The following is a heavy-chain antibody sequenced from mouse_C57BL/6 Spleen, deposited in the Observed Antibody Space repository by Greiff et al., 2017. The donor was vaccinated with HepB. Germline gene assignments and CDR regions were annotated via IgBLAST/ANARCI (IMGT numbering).Heavy chain of an antibody. CDR1: GYTFTDYY. Sequence: QVQLQQSGAELVRPGASVKLSCKASGYTFTDYYINWVKQRPGQGLEWIARIYPGSGNTNYNEKFKGKATLTAEKSSSTAYMQLSSLTSEDSAVYFCARERGYWGQGTTLTVSS. CDR2: IYPGSGNT. CDR3: ARERGY. V-gene: IGHV1-76*01. J-gene: IGHJ2*01.